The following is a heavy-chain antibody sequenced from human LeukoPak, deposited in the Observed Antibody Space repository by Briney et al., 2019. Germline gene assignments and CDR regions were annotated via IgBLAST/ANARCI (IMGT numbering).Heavy chain of an antibody. Sequence: PWESLSLTCQASGFSFSSYSFNSGRQASRKGQEWVSSISSSSTYIYYADSVKGRFTISRDIAKNSLYLQMNNLRAEDTAVYYCARSTVPGEWDFWGQGTLVTVSS. CDR2: ISSSSTYI. CDR1: GFSFSSYS. V-gene: IGHV3-21*01. J-gene: IGHJ4*02. D-gene: IGHD3-3*01. CDR3: ARSTVPGEWDF.